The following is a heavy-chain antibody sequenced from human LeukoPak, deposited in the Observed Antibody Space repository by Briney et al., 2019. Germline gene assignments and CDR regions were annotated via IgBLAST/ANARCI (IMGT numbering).Heavy chain of an antibody. CDR1: GFTFTSYA. CDR2: IKSKTDGGTT. D-gene: IGHD1-26*01. Sequence: GGSLRLSCAVSGFTFTSYAMSWVRQAPGKGLEWVGRIKSKTDGGTTDYAAPVKGRFTISRDDSKNTLYLQMNSLKIEDTGVYYCTTGLSGLPDYWGQGTLVTVSS. V-gene: IGHV3-15*01. J-gene: IGHJ4*02. CDR3: TTGLSGLPDY.